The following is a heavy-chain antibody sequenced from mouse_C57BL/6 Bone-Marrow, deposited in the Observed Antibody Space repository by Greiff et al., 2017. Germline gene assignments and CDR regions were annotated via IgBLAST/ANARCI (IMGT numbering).Heavy chain of an antibody. CDR2: IDPSDSST. V-gene: IGHV1-69*01. Sequence: VQLQQPGAELVMPGASVKLSCKASGYTFTSYWMHWVKQRPGQGLEWIGEIDPSDSSTNYNQKFKGKSTLTVDKSSSTAYMQLSSLTSEDSAVYYCARSTSLYSYFDYWGQGTTLTGSA. J-gene: IGHJ2*01. CDR1: GYTFTSYW. D-gene: IGHD1-3*01. CDR3: ARSTSLYSYFDY.